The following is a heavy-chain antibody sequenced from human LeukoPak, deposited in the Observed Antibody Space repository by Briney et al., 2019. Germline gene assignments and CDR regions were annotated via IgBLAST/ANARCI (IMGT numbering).Heavy chain of an antibody. Sequence: GGSLRLSCTASGFTFSSYAMSWVRQAPGKGLEWVSGISASCCSTFYADSVKGRFTISRDNFKNTLYLQMNSLRAEDTAVYYCAKERGYSGYDRPLFIFDYWGQGTLVTVSS. V-gene: IGHV3-23*01. J-gene: IGHJ4*02. CDR1: GFTFSSYA. D-gene: IGHD5-12*01. CDR3: AKERGYSGYDRPLFIFDY. CDR2: ISASCCST.